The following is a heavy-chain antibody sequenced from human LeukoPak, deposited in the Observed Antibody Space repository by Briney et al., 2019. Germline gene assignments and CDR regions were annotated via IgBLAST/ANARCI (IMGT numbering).Heavy chain of an antibody. V-gene: IGHV3-23*01. CDR3: AKGRGYSSSSSYYMDV. J-gene: IGHJ6*03. CDR1: GFTFSSYG. D-gene: IGHD6-6*01. CDR2: ISGSGGST. Sequence: GGSLRLSCAASGFTFSSYGMSWVRQAPGKGLEWVSAISGSGGSTYYADSVKGRFTISRDNSKNTLYLQMNSLRAEDTAVYYCAKGRGYSSSSSYYMDVWGKGTTVTVSS.